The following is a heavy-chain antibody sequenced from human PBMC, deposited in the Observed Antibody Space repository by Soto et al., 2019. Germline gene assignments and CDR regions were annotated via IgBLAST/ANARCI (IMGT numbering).Heavy chain of an antibody. CDR2: IYYSGST. CDR3: ARAGWWNWFDP. D-gene: IGHD2-15*01. V-gene: IGHV4-30-4*01. CDR1: GGSISSGDYY. Sequence: SETLSLTCTVSGGSISSGDYYWSWIRQPPGKGLEWIGYIYYSGSTYYNPSLKSRVTISVDTSKNQFSLKLSSVTAADTAVYYCARAGWWNWFDPWGQGTLVTVSS. J-gene: IGHJ5*02.